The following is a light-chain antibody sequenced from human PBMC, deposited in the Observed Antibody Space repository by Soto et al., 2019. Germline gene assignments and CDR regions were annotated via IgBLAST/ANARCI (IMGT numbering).Light chain of an antibody. V-gene: IGLV2-8*01. J-gene: IGLJ3*02. Sequence: QSALTQPPSASGSPGQSVTISCTGTSSDVGGYDYVSWYQQHPGKAPKLMIYEVNKRPSEVPDRFSGSKSGSTASLTVSGLQAEDEADYYCSSYAGGNKVFGGGTKVTVL. CDR1: SSDVGGYDY. CDR2: EVN. CDR3: SSYAGGNKV.